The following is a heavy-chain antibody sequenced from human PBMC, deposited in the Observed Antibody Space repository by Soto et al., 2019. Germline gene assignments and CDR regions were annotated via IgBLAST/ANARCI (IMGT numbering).Heavy chain of an antibody. D-gene: IGHD2-21*02. CDR3: ARQRTTVVTQAYFDH. Sequence: PSETLSLTCIVSGESISSSSYYWGWIRQPPGKGLEWIGSIYYSGRTYYNPSFKSRVTISIDTSKNLFSLKLSSVTATDTAVYYCARQRTTVVTQAYFDHWGQGALVTVSS. V-gene: IGHV4-39*01. CDR2: IYYSGRT. J-gene: IGHJ4*02. CDR1: GESISSSSYY.